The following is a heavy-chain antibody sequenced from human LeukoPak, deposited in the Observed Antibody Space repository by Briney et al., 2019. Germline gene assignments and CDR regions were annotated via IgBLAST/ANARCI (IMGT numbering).Heavy chain of an antibody. Sequence: ASVKVSCKASGYTFTGYYMHWVRQAPGQGLEWMGWINPNSGGTNYAQKFQGRVTMTRDTSISTAYMELSRLRSDDTAVYYCARAPPPYNWFDPWGQGTLVTVSS. CDR2: INPNSGGT. V-gene: IGHV1-2*02. J-gene: IGHJ5*02. CDR1: GYTFTGYY. CDR3: ARAPPPYNWFDP.